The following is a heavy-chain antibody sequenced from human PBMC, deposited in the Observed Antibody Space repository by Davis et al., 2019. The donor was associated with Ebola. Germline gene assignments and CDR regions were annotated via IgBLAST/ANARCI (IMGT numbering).Heavy chain of an antibody. Sequence: GESLKISCTGSGYNFTGYWISWVRQMPGKGLEWMGRIDPGDSYTNYSPSFQGHVTISADKSITTAYLQWSSLKASDTAMSYCASLTPSQGGYTHNWYAFDIWGQGTMVTVSS. CDR2: IDPGDSYT. J-gene: IGHJ3*02. CDR3: ASLTPSQGGYTHNWYAFDI. V-gene: IGHV5-10-1*01. D-gene: IGHD1-1*01. CDR1: GYNFTGYW.